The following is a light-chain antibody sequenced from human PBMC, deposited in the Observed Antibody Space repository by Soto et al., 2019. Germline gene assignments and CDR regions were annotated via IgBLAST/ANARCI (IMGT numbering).Light chain of an antibody. V-gene: IGKV3-15*01. J-gene: IGKJ1*01. CDR2: GAS. Sequence: EIVMTQSPATLSVSPGERATLSCRASQSVSSNLAWYQQKPGQAPRLLIYGASTRATDIPARFSGSGSGTEFTLTISSLQSEDFAAYYCQQYNIWPPGTFGQGTKVEIK. CDR1: QSVSSN. CDR3: QQYNIWPPGT.